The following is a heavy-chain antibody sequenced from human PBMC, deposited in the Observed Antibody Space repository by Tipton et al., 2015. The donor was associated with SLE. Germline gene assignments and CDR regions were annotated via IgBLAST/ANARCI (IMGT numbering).Heavy chain of an antibody. J-gene: IGHJ5*02. D-gene: IGHD6-13*01. V-gene: IGHV4-59*12. CDR2: IYYSGST. CDR1: GGSITNYY. CDR3: ARRDGYSSIWNWFDP. Sequence: TLSLTCTVSGGSITNYYWTWIRQTPGKGLEWIGYIYYSGSTNYNPSLKSRVTISVDTSKNQFSLKVSSVTAADTAVYYCARRDGYSSIWNWFDPWGQGTLVTVSS.